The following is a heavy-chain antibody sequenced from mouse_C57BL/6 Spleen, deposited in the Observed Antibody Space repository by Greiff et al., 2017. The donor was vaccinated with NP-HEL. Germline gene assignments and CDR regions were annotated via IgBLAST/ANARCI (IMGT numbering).Heavy chain of an antibody. Sequence: EVQLVESGGGLVQPKGSLKLSCAASGFSFNTYAMNWVRQAPGKGLEWVARIRSKSNNYATYYADSVKDRFTISRDDSESMLYLQMNNLKTEDTAMYYCVRHYSKKAMDYWGQGTSVTVSS. J-gene: IGHJ4*01. CDR2: IRSKSNNYAT. V-gene: IGHV10-1*01. CDR3: VRHYSKKAMDY. D-gene: IGHD2-5*01. CDR1: GFSFNTYA.